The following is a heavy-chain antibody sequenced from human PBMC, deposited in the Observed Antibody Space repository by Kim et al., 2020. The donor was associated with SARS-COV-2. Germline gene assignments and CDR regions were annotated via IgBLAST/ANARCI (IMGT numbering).Heavy chain of an antibody. CDR2: ISGSGGST. J-gene: IGHJ6*02. CDR3: AKSFGSNAGSYYYYYYGMDV. V-gene: IGHV3-23*01. Sequence: GGSLRLSCAASGFTFSSYAMSWVRQAPGKGLEWVSAISGSGGSTYYADSVKGRFTISRDNSRNTLYLQMNSLRAEDTAVYYCAKSFGSNAGSYYYYYYGMDVWGQGTTVTVSS. D-gene: IGHD3-10*01. CDR1: GFTFSSYA.